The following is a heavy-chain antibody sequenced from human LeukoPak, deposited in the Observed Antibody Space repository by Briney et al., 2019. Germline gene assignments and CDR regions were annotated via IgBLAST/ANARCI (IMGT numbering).Heavy chain of an antibody. D-gene: IGHD3-22*01. CDR1: GFTVSSNY. CDR3: ARSPPHYDSSGYPLAFDI. Sequence: QPGGSLRLSCAASGFTVSSNYMSWVRQAPGKGLEWVSAIYSGGSTYYADSVKGRFTISRDNSKNTLYLQMNSLRAEDTAVYYCARSPPHYDSSGYPLAFDIWGQGTMVTVSS. CDR2: IYSGGST. V-gene: IGHV3-53*01. J-gene: IGHJ3*02.